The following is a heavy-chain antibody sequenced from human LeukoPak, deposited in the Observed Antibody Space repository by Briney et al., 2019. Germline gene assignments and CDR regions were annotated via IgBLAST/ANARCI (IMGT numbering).Heavy chain of an antibody. Sequence: ASVKVSCKASSYTFTSYGISWVRQAPGQGLEWMGWISAYNGNTNYAQKLQGRVTMTTDTSTSTAYMELRSLRSDDTAVYYCARLFWSGYYYYFDYWGQGTLVTVSS. D-gene: IGHD3-3*01. CDR2: ISAYNGNT. J-gene: IGHJ4*02. CDR3: ARLFWSGYYYYFDY. CDR1: SYTFTSYG. V-gene: IGHV1-18*01.